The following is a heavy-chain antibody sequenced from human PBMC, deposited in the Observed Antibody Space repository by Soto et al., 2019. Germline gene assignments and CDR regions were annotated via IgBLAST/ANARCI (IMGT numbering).Heavy chain of an antibody. CDR1: GCKFSSFW. CDR2: IYSDGTGT. V-gene: IGHV3-74*01. J-gene: IGHJ4*02. Sequence: GXSLRLCCTASGCKFSSFWVDWVRQDPGKGLLWVGGIYSDGTGTAYADALKGRFTISRDNAKNTVYLQMNNLRADDTAVYYCVRGFRDYWGQGTLVTVSS. CDR3: VRGFRDY.